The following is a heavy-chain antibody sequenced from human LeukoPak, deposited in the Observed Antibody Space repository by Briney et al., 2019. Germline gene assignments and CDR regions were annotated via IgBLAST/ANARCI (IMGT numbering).Heavy chain of an antibody. CDR3: AKEYKAMSVFDY. D-gene: IGHD1-1*01. CDR2: ISYDGSNK. J-gene: IGHJ4*02. V-gene: IGHV3-30*18. Sequence: QPGGSLRLSCAASGFTFDSYGMQWVRQAPGRGLEWVAVISYDGSNKIYADSVKGRFTISRDNSKNTVYLQMNSLRPEDSAVYYCAKEYKAMSVFDYWGQGTLVTVSS. CDR1: GFTFDSYG.